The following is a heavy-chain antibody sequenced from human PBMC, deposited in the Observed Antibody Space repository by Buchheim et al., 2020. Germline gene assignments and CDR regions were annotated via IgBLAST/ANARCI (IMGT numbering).Heavy chain of an antibody. CDR1: GYTFTGYY. CDR3: ARDYQNYYDSSGSPRGYYYYYGMDV. CDR2: INPNSGGP. J-gene: IGHJ6*02. D-gene: IGHD3-22*01. V-gene: IGHV1-2*04. Sequence: QMQLVQSGAEVKKPGASVKVSCKASGYTFTGYYMHWVRQAPGQGLEWMGWINPNSGGPNYAQKFQGWFTMTRDTSISTAYMELSRLRSDDTAVYYCARDYQNYYDSSGSPRGYYYYYGMDVWGQGTT.